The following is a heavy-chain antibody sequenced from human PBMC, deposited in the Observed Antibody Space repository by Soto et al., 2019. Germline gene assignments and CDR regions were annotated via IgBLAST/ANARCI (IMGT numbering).Heavy chain of an antibody. V-gene: IGHV3-53*02. CDR1: GFTVSSNY. Sequence: EVQLVETGGGLIQPGGSLRLSCAASGFTVSSNYMSWVRQAPGKGLEWVSVIYSGGSTYYADSVKGRFTISRDNSKNTLYLQMNSLRAQDTAVYYCARDRGWLYYYYGMDVWGQGTTVTVSS. D-gene: IGHD5-12*01. CDR2: IYSGGST. J-gene: IGHJ6*02. CDR3: ARDRGWLYYYYGMDV.